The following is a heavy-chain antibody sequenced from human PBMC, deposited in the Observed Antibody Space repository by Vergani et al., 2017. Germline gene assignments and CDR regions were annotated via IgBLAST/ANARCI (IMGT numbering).Heavy chain of an antibody. Sequence: QVQLVESGGGVVQPGRSLRLSCAASGFTFSNYGMPWVRPAPGKGLEWVAVISYDGSNKYYADSVKGRFTISRDNSKNTLYLQMNSLRAEDTAVYYCAKRGAAAVIYFFDYWGQGTLVTVSS. D-gene: IGHD6-13*01. V-gene: IGHV3-30*18. CDR2: ISYDGSNK. J-gene: IGHJ4*02. CDR1: GFTFSNYG. CDR3: AKRGAAAVIYFFDY.